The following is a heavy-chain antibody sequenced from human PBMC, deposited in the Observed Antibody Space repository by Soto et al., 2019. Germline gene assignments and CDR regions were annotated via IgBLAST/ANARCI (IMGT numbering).Heavy chain of an antibody. CDR2: IIPILGIA. D-gene: IGHD3-22*01. Sequence: SVKVSCKASGGTFSSYTISWVRQAPGQGLEWMGRIIPILGIANYAQKFQGRVTITADKSTSTAYMELSSLRSEDTAVYYCARDRSDYYDSSGYYYYGMDVWGQGTTVTVSS. J-gene: IGHJ6*02. V-gene: IGHV1-69*04. CDR3: ARDRSDYYDSSGYYYYGMDV. CDR1: GGTFSSYT.